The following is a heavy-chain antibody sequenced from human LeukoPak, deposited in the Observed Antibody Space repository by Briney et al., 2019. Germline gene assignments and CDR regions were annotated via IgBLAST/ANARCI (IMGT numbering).Heavy chain of an antibody. D-gene: IGHD3-22*01. CDR2: ISSSSSYI. J-gene: IGHJ4*02. Sequence: PGGSLRLSCAASGFTFSSYSMNWVRQAPGKGLEWVSSISSSSSYIYYADSVKGRFTISRDNAKNSLYLQMNSLRAEDTAVYYCASTYYYDSSGYLGFDYWGQGTLVTVSS. CDR3: ASTYYYDSSGYLGFDY. V-gene: IGHV3-21*04. CDR1: GFTFSSYS.